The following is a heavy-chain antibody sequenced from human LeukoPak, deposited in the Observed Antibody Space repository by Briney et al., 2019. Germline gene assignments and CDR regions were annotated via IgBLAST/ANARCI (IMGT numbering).Heavy chain of an antibody. CDR1: GFTFDDYA. V-gene: IGHV3-9*01. Sequence: GRSLRLSCAASGFTFDDYAMHWVRQAPGKGLEWVSGISWNSGSIGYADSVKGRFTISRDNAKNSLYLQMNSLRAEDTALYYCAKDRVSSSWYFFDYWGQGTLVTASS. CDR3: AKDRVSSSWYFFDY. D-gene: IGHD6-13*01. J-gene: IGHJ4*02. CDR2: ISWNSGSI.